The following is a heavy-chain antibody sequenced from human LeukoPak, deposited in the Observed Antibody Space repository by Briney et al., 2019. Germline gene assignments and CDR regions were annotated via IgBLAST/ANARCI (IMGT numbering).Heavy chain of an antibody. D-gene: IGHD3-22*01. CDR1: GYTFTSYY. V-gene: IGHV1-46*01. CDR2: INPSGGST. J-gene: IGHJ3*02. Sequence: ASVKVSCKASGYTFTSYYMHWVRQAPGQGLEWMGIINPSGGSTSYAQKFQGRVTMTRDTSTSTVYMELSSLRSEDTAVYYCARDPQPSITMIVVVIPDYAFDIWGQGTMVTVSS. CDR3: ARDPQPSITMIVVVIPDYAFDI.